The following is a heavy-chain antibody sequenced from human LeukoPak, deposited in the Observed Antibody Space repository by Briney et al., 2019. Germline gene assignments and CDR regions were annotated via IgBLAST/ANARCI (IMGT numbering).Heavy chain of an antibody. CDR2: IYCSGST. J-gene: IGHJ4*02. V-gene: IGHV4-59*08. Sequence: SETLSLTCTVSGGSISSYYWSWIRQPPGKELEWIGYIYCSGSTNYNPSLESRVTISVDTSKNQFFLILSSVTAADTAVYYCARHSGYYIDYWGQGTLVTVSS. D-gene: IGHD3-3*01. CDR3: ARHSGYYIDY. CDR1: GGSISSYY.